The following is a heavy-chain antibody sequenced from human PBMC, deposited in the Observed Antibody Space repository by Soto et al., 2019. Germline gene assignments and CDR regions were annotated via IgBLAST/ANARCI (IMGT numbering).Heavy chain of an antibody. CDR2: IYYRGNT. Sequence: SETLSLTCTVSGGSISSYYWSWIRQPPGKGLEWIGYIYYRGNTNYNPSLKSRVTISLDTPKNQFSLKLSSVTAADTAVYYCARHPGYYDILTGYSTYYFDYWGQGILVTVSS. CDR3: ARHPGYYDILTGYSTYYFDY. J-gene: IGHJ4*02. D-gene: IGHD3-9*01. CDR1: GGSISSYY. V-gene: IGHV4-59*08.